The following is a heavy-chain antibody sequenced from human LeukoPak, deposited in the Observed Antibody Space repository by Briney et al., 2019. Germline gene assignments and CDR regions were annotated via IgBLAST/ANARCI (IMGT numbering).Heavy chain of an antibody. V-gene: IGHV3-64*01. CDR2: ISSNGGST. CDR1: GFTFSSYA. Sequence: GGSLRLSCAASGFTFSSYAMHWVRQAPGKGLEYVSAISSNGGSTYYANSVKGRFTISRDNSKNTLYLQMGSLRAEDMAVYYCARDLYTGTNWFDPWGQGTLVTVSS. D-gene: IGHD1-26*01. J-gene: IGHJ5*02. CDR3: ARDLYTGTNWFDP.